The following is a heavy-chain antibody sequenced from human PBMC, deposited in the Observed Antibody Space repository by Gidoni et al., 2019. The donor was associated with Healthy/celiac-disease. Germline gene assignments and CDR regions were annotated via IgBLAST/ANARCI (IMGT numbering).Heavy chain of an antibody. D-gene: IGHD3-22*01. CDR2: IYYSGST. CDR3: ARLDPEYYYDSSGSVKDYFDY. Sequence: QVQLQESGPGLVKPSQTLSLTCTVSGGSISSGDYYWSWIRQPPGKGLEWIGYIYYSGSTYYNPSLKSRVTISVDTSKNQFSLKLSSVTAADTAVYYCARLDPEYYYDSSGSVKDYFDYWGQGTLVTVSS. V-gene: IGHV4-30-4*01. CDR1: GGSISSGDYY. J-gene: IGHJ4*02.